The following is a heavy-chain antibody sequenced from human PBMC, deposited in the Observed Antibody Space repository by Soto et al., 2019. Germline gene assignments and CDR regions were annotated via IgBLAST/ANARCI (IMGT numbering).Heavy chain of an antibody. CDR3: ARPGFSGGSSSWHYYHGMDV. CDR2: ISAYNGNT. V-gene: IGHV1-18*01. Sequence: VASVKVSCKASGYTFTSYGISWVRQAPGQGLEWMGWISAYNGNTNYAQKLQGRVTMTTDTSTSTAYMELRSLRSDDTAVYYCARPGFSGGSSSWHYYHGMDVWGQGTTVTVSS. CDR1: GYTFTSYG. D-gene: IGHD6-6*01. J-gene: IGHJ6*02.